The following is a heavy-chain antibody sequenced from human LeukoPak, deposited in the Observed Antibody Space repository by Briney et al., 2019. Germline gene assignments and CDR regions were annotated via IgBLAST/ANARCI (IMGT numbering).Heavy chain of an antibody. J-gene: IGHJ4*02. CDR3: AKQNRPYGDSSSWSNLSFDY. V-gene: IGHV3-30*18. CDR1: GFTFSSYG. CDR2: ISYGGSNK. D-gene: IGHD6-13*01. Sequence: GGSLRLSCAASGFTFSSYGMHWVRQAPGKGLEWVAVISYGGSNKYYADSVKGRFTISRDNSKNTLYLQMNSLRAEDTAVYYCAKQNRPYGDSSSWSNLSFDYWGQGTLVTVSS.